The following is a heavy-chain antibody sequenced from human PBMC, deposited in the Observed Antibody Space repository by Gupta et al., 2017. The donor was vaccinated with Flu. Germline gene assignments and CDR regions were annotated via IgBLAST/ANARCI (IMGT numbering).Heavy chain of an antibody. J-gene: IGHJ4*02. V-gene: IGHV4-34*01. CDR2: INHSGST. CDR3: ARESPPTYWKIVVARSYYFDY. D-gene: IGHD3-22*01. Sequence: QVQLQQWGAGLLKPSETLSLTCAVYGGSFSGYYWSWIRQPPGKGLEWIGEINHSGSTNYNPSLKSRVTISVDTSKNQFSLKLSSVTAADTAVYYCARESPPTYWKIVVARSYYFDYWGQGTLVTVSS. CDR1: GGSFSGYY.